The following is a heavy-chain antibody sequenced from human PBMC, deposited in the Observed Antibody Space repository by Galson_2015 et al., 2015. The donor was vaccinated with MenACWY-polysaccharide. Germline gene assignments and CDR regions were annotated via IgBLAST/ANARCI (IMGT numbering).Heavy chain of an antibody. J-gene: IGHJ4*02. V-gene: IGHV3-48*03. CDR3: ARVPGGGYGHVFDY. CDR2: ISSSAGTT. Sequence: SLRLSCAASGFIFSSSEMTWVRQAPGKGLEWLSYISSSAGTTYYADSVRGRYTISRDNAKTSLYLQMNSLRAEDTAVYYCARVPGGGYGHVFDYWGQGTLVTVSS. D-gene: IGHD5-18*01. CDR1: GFIFSSSE.